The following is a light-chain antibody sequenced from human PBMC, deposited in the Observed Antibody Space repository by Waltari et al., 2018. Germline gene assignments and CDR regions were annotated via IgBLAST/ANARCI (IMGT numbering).Light chain of an antibody. Sequence: SYVLTQPPSVSVAPGQTARLICGDNNIAKNGVHWYQQKPGQAPVLAVYDDSGRPSGIPGRFSGANSGGTATLTISRVEAGDEADYYCQVLDSTGDQLYVFGTGTKVTVL. V-gene: IGLV3-21*02. CDR3: QVLDSTGDQLYV. CDR2: DDS. J-gene: IGLJ1*01. CDR1: NIAKNG.